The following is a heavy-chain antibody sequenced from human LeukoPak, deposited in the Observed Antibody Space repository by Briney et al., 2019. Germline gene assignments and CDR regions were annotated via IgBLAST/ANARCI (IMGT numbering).Heavy chain of an antibody. CDR1: GFTFSSYS. CDR3: ARGYYDSSGYLGY. D-gene: IGHD3-22*01. V-gene: IGHV3-21*01. J-gene: IGHJ4*02. CDR2: ICSSSRYI. Sequence: GGSLRLSCAASGFTFSSYSMNWVRQAPGKGLEWVSSICSSSRYIYYADSVKGPFTISRDNAKNSLYLQMNSLRAEDTAVYYCARGYYDSSGYLGYWGQGTLVTVSS.